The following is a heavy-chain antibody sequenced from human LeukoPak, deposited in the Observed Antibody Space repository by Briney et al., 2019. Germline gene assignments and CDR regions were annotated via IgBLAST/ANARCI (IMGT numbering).Heavy chain of an antibody. CDR1: GYTFTSYG. CDR3: ARVPGIAAARGKRVNWFDP. Sequence: ASVKVSCKASGYTFTSYGISWVRQAPGQGLEWMGWISAYNGNTNYAQKLQGRVTMTTDTSTSTAYMELRSLRSDDTAVYYCARVPGIAAARGKRVNWFDPWGQGTLVTVSS. D-gene: IGHD6-13*01. J-gene: IGHJ5*02. V-gene: IGHV1-18*01. CDR2: ISAYNGNT.